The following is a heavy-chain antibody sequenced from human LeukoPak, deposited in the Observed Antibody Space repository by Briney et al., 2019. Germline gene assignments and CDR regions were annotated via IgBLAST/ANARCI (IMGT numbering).Heavy chain of an antibody. D-gene: IGHD1-26*01. CDR1: GFTFSGST. J-gene: IGHJ4*02. CDR2: IRTKVNSYAT. Sequence: PGGSLKLSCAASGFTFSGSTMHWVRQPSGKGLGWVGRIRTKVNSYATAYAASVKGRFTISRDDSKNTAYLQMNSLKTEDTAVYYCTRSAGGTFDYWGQGTLVTVSS. CDR3: TRSAGGTFDY. V-gene: IGHV3-73*01.